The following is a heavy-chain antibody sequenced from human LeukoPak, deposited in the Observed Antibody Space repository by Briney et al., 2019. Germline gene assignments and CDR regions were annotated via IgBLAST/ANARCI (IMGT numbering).Heavy chain of an antibody. D-gene: IGHD3-10*01. V-gene: IGHV4-4*07. CDR2: IYSSGST. CDR3: ARDLIVPVGLTGSGTYSTDY. J-gene: IGHJ4*02. Sequence: SETLSLTCTVSGVSISSYYLSWIRQPAGKGLEWIGRIYSSGSTNYNPSLKSRVTMSVDTSKNQFSLKLSSVIAADTAVYYCARDLIVPVGLTGSGTYSTDYWGQGTLVTVSS. CDR1: GVSISSYY.